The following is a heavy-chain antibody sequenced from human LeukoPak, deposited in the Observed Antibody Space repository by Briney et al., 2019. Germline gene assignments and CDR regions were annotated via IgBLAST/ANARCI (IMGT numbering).Heavy chain of an antibody. Sequence: PGGSLRLSCAASGFTFSSYGMHCVREAPGKGLEWVAVISYDGSNKYYADSVKGRFTISRDNSKNEVYLHMNSLRAEDTDVYYCAKGLGYCSGGSCYSTLWYWGQGTLVTVSS. CDR3: AKGLGYCSGGSCYSTLWY. CDR1: GFTFSSYG. D-gene: IGHD2-15*01. J-gene: IGHJ4*02. CDR2: ISYDGSNK. V-gene: IGHV3-30*18.